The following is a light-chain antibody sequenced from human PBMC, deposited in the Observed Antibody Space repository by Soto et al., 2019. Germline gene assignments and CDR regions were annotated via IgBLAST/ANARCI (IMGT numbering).Light chain of an antibody. CDR1: TSDIGAYNY. V-gene: IGLV2-14*03. CDR2: DVT. J-gene: IGLJ3*02. Sequence: QPVLTQPASVSGSPGQSITFSCTGTTSDIGAYNYVSWYQHHPVKAPKLLIYDVTDRPSWVSYRFSGSKSGTTASLTSSGLHAEDEADYFCSSYTTNNTVVVFGGGSKLTVL. CDR3: SSYTTNNTVVV.